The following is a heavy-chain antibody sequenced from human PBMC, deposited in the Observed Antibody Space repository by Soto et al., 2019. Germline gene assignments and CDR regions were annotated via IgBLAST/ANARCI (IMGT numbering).Heavy chain of an antibody. V-gene: IGHV1-69*01. CDR2: IVPKLGTV. D-gene: IGHD3-22*01. J-gene: IGHJ5*02. CDR1: GGIFSRHA. CDR3: ARPRTYDYESDGYDGHQFDD. Sequence: QVQVVQSGAEVKKTGSSVKVSCKISGGIFSRHAIDWVRQAPGQGLERMGGIVPKLGTVIYAQNFQARVTISADELTNTAYLDLSGLTFEDTAVYYGARPRTYDYESDGYDGHQFDDWGQGTLVTVSS.